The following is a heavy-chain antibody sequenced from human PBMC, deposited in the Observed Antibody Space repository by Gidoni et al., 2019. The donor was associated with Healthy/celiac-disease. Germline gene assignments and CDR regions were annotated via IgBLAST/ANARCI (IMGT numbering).Heavy chain of an antibody. J-gene: IGHJ6*02. CDR1: GFPFSSYA. Sequence: EVQLLESGGGLVQPGGSLRLSCAASGFPFSSYAMSWVRQAPGKGLEWVSAISGSGGSTYYADSVKGRFTISRDNSKNTLYLQMNSLRAEDTAVYYCAKRGIAGYGDFRDYYGMDVWGQGTTVTVSS. D-gene: IGHD4-17*01. CDR3: AKRGIAGYGDFRDYYGMDV. V-gene: IGHV3-23*01. CDR2: ISGSGGST.